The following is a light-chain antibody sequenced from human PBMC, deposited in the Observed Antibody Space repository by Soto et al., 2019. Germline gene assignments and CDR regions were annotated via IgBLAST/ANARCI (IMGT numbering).Light chain of an antibody. CDR3: QHDYNLLT. CDR2: GAS. Sequence: EIVLTQSPGTLSLSPGERATLPCRASQSVSSSYLAWYQQKPGQAPGLLIYGASTRATALPARFSGSGSGKDFTLTVSSLQPEDFAVYYCQHDYNLLTFGGGTKVDIK. J-gene: IGKJ4*01. V-gene: IGKV3D-7*01. CDR1: QSVSSSY.